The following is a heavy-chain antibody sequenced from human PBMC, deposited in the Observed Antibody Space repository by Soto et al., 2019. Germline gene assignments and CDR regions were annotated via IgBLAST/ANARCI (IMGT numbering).Heavy chain of an antibody. V-gene: IGHV1-8*02. Sequence: APVKVSCKASGYAYTTYNRHWFSQTPGQGLEWMARIGTNRDNTGYAQKFQGRITMTRDTPMSTAYLELNSLTSEDTAVYYCVRRTVARWDFDLWGRGTLVTVSS. CDR2: IGTNRDNT. J-gene: IGHJ2*01. D-gene: IGHD4-4*01. CDR3: VRRTVARWDFDL. CDR1: GYAYTTYN.